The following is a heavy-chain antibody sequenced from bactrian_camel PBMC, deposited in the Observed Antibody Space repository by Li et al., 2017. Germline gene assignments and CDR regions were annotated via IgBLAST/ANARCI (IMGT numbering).Heavy chain of an antibody. D-gene: IGHD2*01. V-gene: IGHV3S31*01. CDR2: INSSGRST. Sequence: PLVESGGGSVQSGGSLRLSCAASGFLFSSSAMSWFRQAPGKGLEWVSQINSSGRSTYYADSVKGRFTISRDNAKNTLYLQLNSLKTEDTAMYYCAGTTEHTTGQGTQVTVS. J-gene: IGHJ4*01. CDR1: GFLFSSSA.